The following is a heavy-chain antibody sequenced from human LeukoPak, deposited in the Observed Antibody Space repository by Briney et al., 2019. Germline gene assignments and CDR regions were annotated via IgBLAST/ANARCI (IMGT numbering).Heavy chain of an antibody. J-gene: IGHJ4*02. D-gene: IGHD6-19*01. Sequence: SETLSLTCTVSGGSISSSSYYWGWIRQPPGKGLEWIGEINHSGSTNYNPSLKSRVTISVDTSKNQFSLKLSSVTAADTAVYYCAREGSSGWGDYWGQGTLVTVSS. V-gene: IGHV4-39*07. CDR1: GGSISSSSYY. CDR3: AREGSSGWGDY. CDR2: INHSGST.